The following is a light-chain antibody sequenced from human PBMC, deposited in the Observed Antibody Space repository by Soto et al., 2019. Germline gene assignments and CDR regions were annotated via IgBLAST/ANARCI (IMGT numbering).Light chain of an antibody. V-gene: IGLV1-40*01. CDR2: GNS. CDR1: SSNIGAGYD. Sequence: QLVLTQPPSVSGAPGQRVTISCTGSSSNIGAGYDVHWYQQLPGTAPKLLIYGNSNRPSGVPDRFSGSKSGTSASLAITGLQAEDEADYYCQSHDSSLNGWVFGGGTKVTVL. J-gene: IGLJ3*02. CDR3: QSHDSSLNGWV.